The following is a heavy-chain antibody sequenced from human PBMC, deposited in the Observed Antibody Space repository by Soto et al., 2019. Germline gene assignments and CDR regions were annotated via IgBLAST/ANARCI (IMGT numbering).Heavy chain of an antibody. CDR3: AKIGQVTHSLRGPYYFDY. CDR1: GFTFSSYA. CDR2: ISGSGGST. J-gene: IGHJ4*02. D-gene: IGHD5-18*01. Sequence: EVQLLESGGGLVKPGGSLRLSCAASGFTFSSYAMSWVRQAPGKGLEWVGAISGSGGSTSDADSVKGRFTISRDNTHNPLYLQMNTQRPEDTAVYYCAKIGQVTHSLRGPYYFDYWGQGTLVTVSS. V-gene: IGHV3-23*01.